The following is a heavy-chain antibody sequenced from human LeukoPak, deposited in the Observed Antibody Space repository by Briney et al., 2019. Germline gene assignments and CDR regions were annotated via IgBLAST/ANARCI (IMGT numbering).Heavy chain of an antibody. J-gene: IGHJ4*02. V-gene: IGHV3-64*01. CDR1: GFTFSSYA. Sequence: GGSLRLSCAASGFTFSSYAMHWVRQAPGKGLEYVSAISSNGGSTYYANSVKGRFTISRDNSKNTLYLQMGSLRAEDMAVYYCARDRAPPVRYFESWGQGTLVTVSS. CDR2: ISSNGGST. CDR3: ARDRAPPVRYFES. D-gene: IGHD3-9*01.